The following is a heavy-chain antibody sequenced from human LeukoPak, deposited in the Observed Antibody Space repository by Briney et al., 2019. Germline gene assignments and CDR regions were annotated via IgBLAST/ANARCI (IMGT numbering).Heavy chain of an antibody. Sequence: PSETLSLTCAVYGVSFSGYYWSWLRQPPGKGPEWVGEINHSGSTNYNPSLKSRVTISVDTSKNQFSPKLSSVTAADTAVYYCARVLRYFDWPSGYMDVWGKGTTVTVSS. V-gene: IGHV4-34*01. CDR2: INHSGST. CDR1: GVSFSGYY. J-gene: IGHJ6*03. D-gene: IGHD3-9*01. CDR3: ARVLRYFDWPSGYMDV.